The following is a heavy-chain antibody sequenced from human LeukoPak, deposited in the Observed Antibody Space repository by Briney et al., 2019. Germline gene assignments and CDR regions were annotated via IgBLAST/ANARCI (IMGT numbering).Heavy chain of an antibody. CDR2: INPSGGSP. J-gene: IGHJ6*03. CDR3: ARGPQWLDDYYYYYMDV. V-gene: IGHV1-46*01. D-gene: IGHD6-19*01. CDR1: GYTFTSYY. Sequence: ASVKVSCKASGYTFTSYYIHWVRQAPGQGLEWMGIINPSGGSPDYAQKFQGRVTMTRDTSTSTVYMELSSLRSDDTAVYYCARGPQWLDDYYYYYMDVWGKGTTVTVSS.